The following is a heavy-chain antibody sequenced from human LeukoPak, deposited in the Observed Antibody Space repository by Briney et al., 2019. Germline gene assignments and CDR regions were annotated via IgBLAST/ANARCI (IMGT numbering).Heavy chain of an antibody. Sequence: PGGSLRLSCAASGFIFTDYAMHWVRQAPGKGLEWVALVSYDGRNENYADSVKGRFTISRDTSKSTLYLQMNSLRGEDTAVYYCARDPLNRRWGSNHFDYWGQGTLVTVSS. D-gene: IGHD7-27*01. CDR1: GFIFTDYA. CDR3: ARDPLNRRWGSNHFDY. V-gene: IGHV3-30*04. J-gene: IGHJ4*02. CDR2: VSYDGRNE.